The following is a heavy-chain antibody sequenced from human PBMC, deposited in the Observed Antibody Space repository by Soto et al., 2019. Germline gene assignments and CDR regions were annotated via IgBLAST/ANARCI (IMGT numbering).Heavy chain of an antibody. J-gene: IGHJ6*02. V-gene: IGHV1-18*01. D-gene: IGHD4-17*01. CDR1: GYTFTSYG. CDR3: ARDPATTVTTLGHIWPPYYYGMDV. CDR2: ISAYNGNT. Sequence: QDQLVQSGAEVKKPGASVKVSCKASGYTFTSYGISWVRQAPGQGLEWMGWISAYNGNTNYAQKLQGRVTMTTDTSTSTAYMELRSLRSDDTAVYYCARDPATTVTTLGHIWPPYYYGMDVWGQGTTVTVSS.